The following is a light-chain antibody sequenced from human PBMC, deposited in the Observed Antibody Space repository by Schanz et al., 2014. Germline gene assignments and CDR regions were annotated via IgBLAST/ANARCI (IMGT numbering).Light chain of an antibody. CDR1: NSDVGGYDY. V-gene: IGLV2-11*01. CDR3: QSYDSSLTGWV. CDR2: NVN. J-gene: IGLJ3*02. Sequence: QSALTQPRSVSGSPGQSVTISCTGTNSDVGGYDYVSWYQQHPGKAPKLLIYNVNERPSGVPDRFSGSKSGNTASLTISGLQAEDDADYYCQSYDSSLTGWVFGGGTKLTVL.